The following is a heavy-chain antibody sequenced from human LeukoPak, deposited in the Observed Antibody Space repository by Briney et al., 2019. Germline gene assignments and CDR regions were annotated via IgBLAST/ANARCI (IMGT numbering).Heavy chain of an antibody. V-gene: IGHV1-2*02. CDR3: ARGPPSLYYYYYYMDV. CDR2: INPNSGGT. CDR1: GYTFTGHY. Sequence: ASVKVSCKASGYTFTGHYMHWVRQAPGQGLEWMGWINPNSGGTNYAQKFQGRVTMTRDTSISTAYMELSRLRSDDTAVYYCARGPPSLYYYYYYMDVWGKGTTVTVSS. J-gene: IGHJ6*03.